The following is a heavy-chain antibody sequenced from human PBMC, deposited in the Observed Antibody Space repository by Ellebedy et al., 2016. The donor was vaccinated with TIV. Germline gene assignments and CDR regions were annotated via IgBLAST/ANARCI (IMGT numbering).Heavy chain of an antibody. J-gene: IGHJ4*02. CDR2: INGSGDSP. CDR1: GFTFSNYA. V-gene: IGHV3-23*01. Sequence: GESLKISCAASGFTFSNYAMSWVRQAPGKGLEWVSAINGSGDSPHYADSVKGRFTISRDTSKNTLYLKMNSLRAEDTAVYYCAKDRFSSAWYGGYFDYWGQGTLVTVSS. CDR3: AKDRFSSAWYGGYFDY. D-gene: IGHD6-19*01.